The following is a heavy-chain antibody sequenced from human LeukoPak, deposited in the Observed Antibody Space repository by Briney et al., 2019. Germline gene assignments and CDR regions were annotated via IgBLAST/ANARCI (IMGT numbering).Heavy chain of an antibody. CDR3: ASNVDTAMVTLNY. CDR1: GYTFTSYD. Sequence: ASVKVSCKASGYTFTSYDINWVRQATGQGLEWMGWMNPNSGNTGYAQKFQGRVTMTRNTSISTAYMELSSLRSEDTAVYYCASNVDTAMVTLNYWGQGTLVTVSS. D-gene: IGHD5-18*01. V-gene: IGHV1-8*01. J-gene: IGHJ4*02. CDR2: MNPNSGNT.